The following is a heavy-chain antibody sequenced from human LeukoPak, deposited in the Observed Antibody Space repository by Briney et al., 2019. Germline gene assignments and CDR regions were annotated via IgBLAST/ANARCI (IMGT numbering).Heavy chain of an antibody. J-gene: IGHJ6*03. D-gene: IGHD1-26*01. Sequence: GGSLRLSCAASGFTFSSYEMNWVRQAPGKELEWVSYISSSGSTIYYADSVKGRFTIARDNAKNSLYLQMNSLRAEDTAVYYCARGYSGGSYFWYYYYYMDVWGKGTTVTVSS. CDR2: ISSSGSTI. CDR1: GFTFSSYE. V-gene: IGHV3-48*03. CDR3: ARGYSGGSYFWYYYYYMDV.